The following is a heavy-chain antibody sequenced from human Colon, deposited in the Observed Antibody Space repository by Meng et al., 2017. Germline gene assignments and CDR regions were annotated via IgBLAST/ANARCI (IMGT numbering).Heavy chain of an antibody. CDR1: GGSISSGDYY. Sequence: QVQLKASGPVLVQPSQTLSPTCTVSGGSISSGDYYWSWIRQPPGKGLEWIGYIYYSGSTYSNASLKSRVTISIDRSKNQFSLKLSSVTAADTAVYYCARDRKHYGERGWFDPWGQGTLVTVSS. V-gene: IGHV4-30-4*01. D-gene: IGHD4-17*01. CDR3: ARDRKHYGERGWFDP. J-gene: IGHJ5*02. CDR2: IYYSGST.